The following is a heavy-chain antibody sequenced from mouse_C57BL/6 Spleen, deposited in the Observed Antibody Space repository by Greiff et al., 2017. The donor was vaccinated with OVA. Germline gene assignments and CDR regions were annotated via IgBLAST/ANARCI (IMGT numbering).Heavy chain of an antibody. CDR2: ISYDGSN. CDR1: GYSITSGYY. J-gene: IGHJ2*01. CDR3: ARWFPDY. Sequence: EVQLQESGPGLVKPSQSLSLTCSVTGYSITSGYYWNWIRQFPGNKLEWMGYISYDGSNNYNPSLKNRISITRDTSKNQFFLKLNSVTTEDTATYYCARWFPDYWGQGTTLTVSS. V-gene: IGHV3-6*01. D-gene: IGHD2-2*01.